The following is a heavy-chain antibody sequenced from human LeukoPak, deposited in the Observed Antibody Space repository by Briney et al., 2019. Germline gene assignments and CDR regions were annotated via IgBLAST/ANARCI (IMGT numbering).Heavy chain of an antibody. CDR2: MNPNSGNT. CDR1: GYTFTSYD. D-gene: IGHD5-18*01. Sequence: ASVKVSCKASGYTFTSYDINWVRQATGQGREWGGGMNPNSGNTGYAQKFQGRVTMTRNSSISTAYMELSSLRSEDTAVYYCARGGYSYGHNYYYYYMDVWGKGATVTVSS. CDR3: ARGGYSYGHNYYYYYMDV. J-gene: IGHJ6*03. V-gene: IGHV1-8*01.